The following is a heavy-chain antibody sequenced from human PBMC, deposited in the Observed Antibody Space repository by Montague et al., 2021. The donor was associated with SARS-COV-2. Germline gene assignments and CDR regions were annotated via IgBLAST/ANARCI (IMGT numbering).Heavy chain of an antibody. D-gene: IGHD3-16*02. V-gene: IGHV3-48*03. CDR1: GFTFSNYD. CDR3: TRDYRSIVGDGLDI. J-gene: IGHJ3*02. CDR2: ISTSAYTT. Sequence: SLRLSCAASGFTFSNYDMNWVRQAPGKGPEWISYISTSAYTTPYAGSVKGRFTISRDNGKNSLYLQMNSLRVEDRAVYYCTRDYRSIVGDGLDIWGQGTKVTVSS.